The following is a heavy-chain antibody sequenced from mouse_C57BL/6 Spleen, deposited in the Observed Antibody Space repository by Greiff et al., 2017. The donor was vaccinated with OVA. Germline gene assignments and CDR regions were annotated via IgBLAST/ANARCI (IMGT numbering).Heavy chain of an antibody. Sequence: DVQLQESGPGLVKPSQSLSLTCSVTGYSITSGYYWNWIRQFPGNKLEWMGYISYDGSNNYNPSLKNRISITRDTSKNQFFLKLNSVTTEDTATYYCARRADYYGSDWYFDVWGTGTTVTVSS. D-gene: IGHD1-1*01. CDR2: ISYDGSN. CDR1: GYSITSGYY. J-gene: IGHJ1*03. V-gene: IGHV3-6*01. CDR3: ARRADYYGSDWYFDV.